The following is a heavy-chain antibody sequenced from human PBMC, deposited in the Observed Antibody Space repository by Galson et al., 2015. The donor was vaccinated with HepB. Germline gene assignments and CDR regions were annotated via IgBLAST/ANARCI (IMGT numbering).Heavy chain of an antibody. CDR3: AHRNYYCSSTSCLWDY. V-gene: IGHV2-5*02. CDR1: GFSLSTSGVG. CDR2: IYWDDDK. J-gene: IGHJ4*02. D-gene: IGHD2-2*01. Sequence: PALVKPTQTLTLTCTFSGFSLSTSGVGVGWIRQPPGKALEWLALIYWDDDKRYSPSLKSRLTITKDTSKNQVVLTMTNMDPVDTATYYCAHRNYYCSSTSCLWDYWGQGTLVTVSS.